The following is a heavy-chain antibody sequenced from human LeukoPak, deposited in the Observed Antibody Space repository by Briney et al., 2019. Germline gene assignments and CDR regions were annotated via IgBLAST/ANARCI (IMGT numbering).Heavy chain of an antibody. J-gene: IGHJ1*01. CDR3: ARVRGTFETD. D-gene: IGHD2/OR15-2a*01. CDR1: GASISTYY. V-gene: IGHV4-59*01. CDR2: LYYSGST. Sequence: SETLSLTCTVSGASISTYYWSWIRQPPGKGLEWIGYLYYSGSTTYSPSLKSRVTMSVDTSKSQFSLKLNSVTAADPAIYYWARVRGTFETDWGQGPLVTVSS.